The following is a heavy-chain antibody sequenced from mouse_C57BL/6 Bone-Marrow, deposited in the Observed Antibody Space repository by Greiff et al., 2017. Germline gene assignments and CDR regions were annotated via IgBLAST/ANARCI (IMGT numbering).Heavy chain of an antibody. V-gene: IGHV5-2*01. CDR1: EYEFPSHD. CDR3: ARHEGDSSGYWFAY. J-gene: IGHJ3*01. CDR2: INSDGGST. Sequence: EVQGVESGGGLVQPGESLKLSCDSNEYEFPSHDMSLVRMTPEKRLELVAAINSDGGSTYYPDTMERRFIISRDNTKKTLYLQMSSLRSEDTALYYCARHEGDSSGYWFAYWGQGTLVTVSA. D-gene: IGHD3-2*02.